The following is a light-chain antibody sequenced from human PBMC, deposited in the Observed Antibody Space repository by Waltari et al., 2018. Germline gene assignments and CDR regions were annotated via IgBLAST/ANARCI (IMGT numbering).Light chain of an antibody. CDR1: SSDVGGYNS. CDR2: DVS. J-gene: IGLJ2*01. CDR3: SSYTSSSTLEVV. V-gene: IGLV2-14*01. Sequence: QSALTHPASVSGSPGQSIPIPCTGTSSDVGGYNSVPRYQQHPGKAPKLMIYDVSNRPSGVSNRFSGSKSGNTASLTISGLQAEDEADYYCSSYTSSSTLEVVFGGGTKLTVL.